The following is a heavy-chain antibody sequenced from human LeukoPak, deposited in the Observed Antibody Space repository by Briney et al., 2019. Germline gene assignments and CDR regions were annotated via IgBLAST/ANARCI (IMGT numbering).Heavy chain of an antibody. CDR2: IYYSGST. CDR1: GGSISSYY. V-gene: IGHV4-59*01. CDR3: ARAERTYYDFWSGYYFVDALDI. J-gene: IGHJ3*02. D-gene: IGHD3-3*01. Sequence: ASETLSLTCTVSGGSISSYYWSWIRQPPGKGLEWIGYIYYSGSTNYNPSLKSRVTISVDTSKNQFSLKLSSVTAADTAVYYCARAERTYYDFWSGYYFVDALDIWGQGTMVTVSS.